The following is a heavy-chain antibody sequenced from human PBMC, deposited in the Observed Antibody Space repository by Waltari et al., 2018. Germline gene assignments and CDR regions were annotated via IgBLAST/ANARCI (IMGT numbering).Heavy chain of an antibody. CDR3: AGHVRRLVQGFDY. D-gene: IGHD6-19*01. J-gene: IGHJ4*02. Sequence: QLQLQESGPGLVKPSETLSLTCTVSGGSISSSSYYWGWLRQPPGQGLEWIGSSYYSGRTYDNPSIRSRVTISVDTTKNQYSLKLSSVTAADTVVYCWAGHVRRLVQGFDYWGQGTLVTVSS. CDR2: SYYSGRT. CDR1: GGSISSSSYY. V-gene: IGHV4-39*01.